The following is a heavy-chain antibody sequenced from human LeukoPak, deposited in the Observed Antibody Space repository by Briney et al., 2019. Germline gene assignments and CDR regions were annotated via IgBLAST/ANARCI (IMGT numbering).Heavy chain of an antibody. V-gene: IGHV4-30-4*01. J-gene: IGHJ3*02. CDR3: ARVTTVLAFDI. Sequence: SETLSLTCTVSGGSISSGDYYWSWIRQPPGKGLEWIGYIYYSGSTYYNPSLKSRVTISVDTSKNQFSLKLSSVTAADTAMYYCARVTTVLAFDIWGQGTMVTVSS. D-gene: IGHD1-1*01. CDR1: GGSISSGDYY. CDR2: IYYSGST.